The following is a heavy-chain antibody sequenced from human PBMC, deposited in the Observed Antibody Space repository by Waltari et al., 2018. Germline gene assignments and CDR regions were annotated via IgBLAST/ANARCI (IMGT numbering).Heavy chain of an antibody. Sequence: QVQLQESGPGLVKPSETLSLTCTVSGGSISSHYWSWIRQPPGKGLEWIGYIYYSGSTNSNPSRKSRVTISVDTSKNQFSLKLSSVTAADTAVYYCAREMVDGSGSYNLYYYYGMDVWGQGTTVTVSS. J-gene: IGHJ6*02. CDR3: AREMVDGSGSYNLYYYYGMDV. CDR1: GGSISSHY. CDR2: IYYSGST. V-gene: IGHV4-59*11. D-gene: IGHD3-10*01.